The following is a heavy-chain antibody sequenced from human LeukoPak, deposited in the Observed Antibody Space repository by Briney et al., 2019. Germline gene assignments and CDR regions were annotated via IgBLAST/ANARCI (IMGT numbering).Heavy chain of an antibody. J-gene: IGHJ4*02. CDR3: ARFSPRAMGNYLDF. CDR1: GGSISSGSYS. V-gene: IGHV4-30-2*01. D-gene: IGHD7-27*01. Sequence: PSQTLSLTCAVSGGSISSGSYSWSWIRQPPGKGLEWIGYIYPRGSTYYNPSLKSRVVLSLDKSANQFSLNLSSVTAADTAVYYCARFSPRAMGNYLDFWGQGTLVTVSS. CDR2: IYPRGST.